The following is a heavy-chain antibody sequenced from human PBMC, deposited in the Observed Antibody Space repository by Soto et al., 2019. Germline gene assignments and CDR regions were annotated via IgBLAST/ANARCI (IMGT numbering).Heavy chain of an antibody. CDR2: IYNGGGT. J-gene: IGHJ4*02. CDR1: GFTVSGNY. V-gene: IGHV3-53*02. D-gene: IGHD6-6*01. CDR3: ASTRGSSYDY. Sequence: VQLVETGGGLIQPGGSLRLSGAASGFTVSGNYMSWVRQAPGKGLEWVSVIYNGGGTYYADSVKGRFTISRDNSKNTLYLQINSLRAEDTAVYYCASTRGSSYDYWGQGTLVTVSS.